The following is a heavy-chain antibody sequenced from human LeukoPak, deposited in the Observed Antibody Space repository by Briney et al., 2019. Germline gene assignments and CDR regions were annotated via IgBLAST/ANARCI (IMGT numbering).Heavy chain of an antibody. J-gene: IGHJ4*02. CDR3: AREVGSTLKYYFDY. D-gene: IGHD1-26*01. CDR1: GGTFSSYA. CDR2: IIPISGTA. Sequence: SVKVSCKASGGTFSSYAISWVRQAPGQGLEWMGRIIPISGTANYAQKFQGRVTITTDESTSTAYMELSSLRSEDTAVYYCAREVGSTLKYYFDYXXQGXXXTVS. V-gene: IGHV1-69*05.